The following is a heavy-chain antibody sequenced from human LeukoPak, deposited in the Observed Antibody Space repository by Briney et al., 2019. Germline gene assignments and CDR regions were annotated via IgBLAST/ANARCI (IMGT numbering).Heavy chain of an antibody. CDR2: ISSSSSYI. J-gene: IGHJ4*02. Sequence: GGSLRLSCAASGFTFSSYSMNWVRQAPGKGLEWVSSISSSSSYIYYADSVKGRFTISRDNAKNSLYLQMNSLRAEDTAVYYCARSRGYSGYDNIDYWGQGTLVTVSS. V-gene: IGHV3-21*01. CDR1: GFTFSSYS. CDR3: ARSRGYSGYDNIDY. D-gene: IGHD5-12*01.